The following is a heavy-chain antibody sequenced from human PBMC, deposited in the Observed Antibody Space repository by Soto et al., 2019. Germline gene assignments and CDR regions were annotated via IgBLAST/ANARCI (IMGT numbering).Heavy chain of an antibody. D-gene: IGHD6-6*01. Sequence: GGSLRLCCAASGFSFRNYVMNWVRQAPGKGLEWVSVISVGGGVIYYADSVRGRFTISRDDSKNTIYLQMNSLRVEDTAIYYCAKRLIAPGPAGMDVWCQGTTVTVSS. V-gene: IGHV3-23*01. J-gene: IGHJ6*02. CDR2: ISVGGGVI. CDR3: AKRLIAPGPAGMDV. CDR1: GFSFRNYV.